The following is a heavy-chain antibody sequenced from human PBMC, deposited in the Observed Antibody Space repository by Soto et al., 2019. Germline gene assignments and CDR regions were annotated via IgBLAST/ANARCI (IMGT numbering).Heavy chain of an antibody. CDR2: IGTAGDT. D-gene: IGHD3-16*01. J-gene: IGHJ3*02. Sequence: PGGSLRLSCAASGFTFSSYDMHWVRQATGKGLEWVSAIGTAGDTYYPGSVKGRFTISRENAKNSLYLQMNSLRAGDTAVYYCARIWSNGAFDIWGQGTMVTVS. CDR1: GFTFSSYD. CDR3: ARIWSNGAFDI. V-gene: IGHV3-13*01.